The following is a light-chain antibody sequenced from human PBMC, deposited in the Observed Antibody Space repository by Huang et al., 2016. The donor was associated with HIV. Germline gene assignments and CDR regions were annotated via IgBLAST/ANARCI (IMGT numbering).Light chain of an antibody. CDR2: GAS. CDR3: QQSIRTPFT. J-gene: IGKJ3*01. V-gene: IGKV1-39*01. CDR1: QIVNTY. Sequence: DIQMTQSPSSLSASVGDRVTITCRAGQIVNTYLNWYHQSTGKAPSLLIYGASRLHSWVPSRFSGSGSGSDFTLIISGLQPEDIGTYYCQQSIRTPFTFGPGT.